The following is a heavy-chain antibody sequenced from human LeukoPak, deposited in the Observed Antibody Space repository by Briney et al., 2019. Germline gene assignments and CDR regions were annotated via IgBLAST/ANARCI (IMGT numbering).Heavy chain of an antibody. J-gene: IGHJ6*03. D-gene: IGHD3-10*01. CDR1: GGSISSYY. CDR3: ASGEAGTSRSYYYYYYMDV. V-gene: IGHV4-4*07. CDR2: IYTSGST. Sequence: SETLSLTCTVSGGSISSYYWSWIRQPAGKGLEWIGRIYTSGSTNYNPSLKSRVTMSVDTSKNQFSLKLSSVTAADTAVYYCASGEAGTSRSYYYYYYMDVWGKGTTVTVSS.